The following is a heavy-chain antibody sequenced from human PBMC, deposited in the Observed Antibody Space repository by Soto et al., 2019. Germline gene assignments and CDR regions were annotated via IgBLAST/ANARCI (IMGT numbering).Heavy chain of an antibody. CDR3: GRVDYGDYLIDY. CDR2: ISSSSYI. CDR1: GFTFSSYS. V-gene: IGHV3-21*01. J-gene: IGHJ4*02. D-gene: IGHD4-17*01. Sequence: GGSLRLSCAASGFTFSSYSMNWIRQAPGKGLEWVSSISSSSYIYYADSVKGRFTISRDNAKNSLYLQMNSLRAEDTAVYYCGRVDYGDYLIDYWGQGTLVTVSS.